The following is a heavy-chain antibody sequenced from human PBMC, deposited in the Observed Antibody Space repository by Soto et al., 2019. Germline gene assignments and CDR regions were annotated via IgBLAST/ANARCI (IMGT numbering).Heavy chain of an antibody. Sequence: GGSLRLSCAASGFTFSSYEMNWVRQAPGKGLEWVSYISSSGSTIYYADSVKGRFTISRDNVKNSLYLQMNSLRAEDTAVYYCAREYDFWSGYYTSIVVGGMDVWGQGTTVTVSS. CDR3: AREYDFWSGYYTSIVVGGMDV. J-gene: IGHJ6*02. V-gene: IGHV3-48*03. D-gene: IGHD3-3*01. CDR2: ISSSGSTI. CDR1: GFTFSSYE.